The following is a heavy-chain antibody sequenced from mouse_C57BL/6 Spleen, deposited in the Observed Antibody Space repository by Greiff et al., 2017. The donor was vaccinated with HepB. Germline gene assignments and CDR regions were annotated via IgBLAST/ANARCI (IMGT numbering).Heavy chain of an antibody. CDR3: ARHGLLRSYWYFDV. J-gene: IGHJ1*03. CDR2: ISGGGGNT. CDR1: GFTFSSYT. V-gene: IGHV5-9*01. Sequence: DVQLQESGGGLVKPGGSLKLSCAASGFTFSSYTMSWVRQTPEKRLEWVATISGGGGNTYYPDSVKGRFTISRDNAKNTLYLQMSSLRSEDTALYYCARHGLLRSYWYFDVWGTGTTVTVSS. D-gene: IGHD1-1*01.